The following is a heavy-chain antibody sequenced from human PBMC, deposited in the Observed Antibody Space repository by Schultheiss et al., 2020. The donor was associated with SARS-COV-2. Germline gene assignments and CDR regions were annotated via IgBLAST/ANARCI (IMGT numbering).Heavy chain of an antibody. Sequence: GGSLRLSCKGSGYSFTSYWIGWVRQMPGKGLEWMGIIYPGDSDTRYGPSFQGQVTISADKSINTAYLQWSSLKASDTAMYYCARHSPAYSSGGTSDYWGQGTLVTVSS. J-gene: IGHJ4*02. D-gene: IGHD6-19*01. V-gene: IGHV5-51*01. CDR2: IYPGDSDT. CDR1: GYSFTSYW. CDR3: ARHSPAYSSGGTSDY.